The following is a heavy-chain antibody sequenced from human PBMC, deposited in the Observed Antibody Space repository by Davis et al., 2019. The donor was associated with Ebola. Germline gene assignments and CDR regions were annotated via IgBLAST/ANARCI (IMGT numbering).Heavy chain of an antibody. CDR1: GGSISSSSYY. V-gene: IGHV4-39*07. CDR2: IYYSGST. CDR3: ARDGRLRLGELSSPAFDI. J-gene: IGHJ3*02. Sequence: PSETLSLTCTVSGGSISSSSYYWGWIRQPPGKGLEWIGSIYYSGSTYYNPSLKSRVTISVDTSKNQFSLKLSSVTAADTAVYYCARDGRLRLGELSSPAFDIWGQGTMVTVSS. D-gene: IGHD3-16*02.